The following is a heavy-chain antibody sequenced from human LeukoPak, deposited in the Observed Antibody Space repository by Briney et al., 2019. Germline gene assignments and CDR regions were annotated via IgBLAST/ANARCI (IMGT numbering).Heavy chain of an antibody. Sequence: PGGSLRLSCAASGLTFSSYAMNWVRQASGKGLEWVSGISENGRKTYYADSVKGRFSISRDNSKNTLYLQMSDLRAEDTAVYFCAKITVARTPNYWGQGTLVTVSS. CDR3: AKITVARTPNY. J-gene: IGHJ4*02. CDR1: GLTFSSYA. V-gene: IGHV3-23*01. D-gene: IGHD3-10*01. CDR2: ISENGRKT.